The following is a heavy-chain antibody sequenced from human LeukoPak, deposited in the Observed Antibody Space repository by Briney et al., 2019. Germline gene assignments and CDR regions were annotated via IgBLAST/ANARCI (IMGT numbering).Heavy chain of an antibody. J-gene: IGHJ5*02. V-gene: IGHV5-51*01. CDR2: IYPGDSDT. CDR1: GYSFTSYW. CDR3: ARRIGYCGSTSCYSNWFDP. D-gene: IGHD2-2*01. Sequence: GESLKISCKGSGYSFTSYWIGWVRQMPGKGLEWMGIIYPGDSDTRYSPSFQGQVTISADKSISTAYLQWSSLKASDTAMYYCARRIGYCGSTSCYSNWFDPWGQGTLVTVSS.